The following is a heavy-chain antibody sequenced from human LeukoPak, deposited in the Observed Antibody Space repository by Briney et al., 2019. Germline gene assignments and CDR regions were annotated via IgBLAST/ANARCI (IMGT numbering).Heavy chain of an antibody. V-gene: IGHV4-59*01. J-gene: IGHJ4*02. D-gene: IGHD3-10*01. Sequence: SETLSLTCTVSGGSISSYYWSWIRRPPGKGLEWIGYIYYSGSTNYNPSLKSRVTISVDTSKNQFSLKLSSVTAADAAVYYCARTSVVRGVIITPFDYWGQGTLVTVSS. CDR3: ARTSVVRGVIITPFDY. CDR2: IYYSGST. CDR1: GGSISSYY.